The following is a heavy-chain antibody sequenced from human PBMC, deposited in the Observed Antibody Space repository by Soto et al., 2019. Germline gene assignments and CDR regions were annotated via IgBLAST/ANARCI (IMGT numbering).Heavy chain of an antibody. CDR2: ISAYNGNT. CDR3: AREYSYVNDAFDI. D-gene: IGHD5-18*01. J-gene: IGHJ3*02. Sequence: GASVKVSFKASCYTFTSYGISWVRQAPGQGLEWMGWISAYNGNTNYAQKLQGRVTMTTDTSTSTAYMELRSLRSDDTAVYYCAREYSYVNDAFDIWGQGTMVTVSS. CDR1: CYTFTSYG. V-gene: IGHV1-18*04.